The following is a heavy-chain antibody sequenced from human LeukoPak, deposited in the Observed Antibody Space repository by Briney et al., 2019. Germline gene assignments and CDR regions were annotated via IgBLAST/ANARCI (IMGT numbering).Heavy chain of an antibody. CDR2: IIPIFGTA. CDR1: GGTFSSYA. Sequence: SVKVSCKASGGTFSSYAISWVRQAPGQGLEWMGGIIPIFGTANYAQKFQGRVTITADESTSTAYMELSSLRSEDTAVYYCARDPYCSSTSCYSAFDIWGQGTMVTVSS. D-gene: IGHD2-2*01. CDR3: ARDPYCSSTSCYSAFDI. V-gene: IGHV1-69*13. J-gene: IGHJ3*02.